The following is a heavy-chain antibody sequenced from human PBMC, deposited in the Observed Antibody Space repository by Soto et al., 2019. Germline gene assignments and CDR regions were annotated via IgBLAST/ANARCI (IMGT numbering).Heavy chain of an antibody. CDR1: GGSVSSGSYY. CDR2: IYYSGST. J-gene: IGHJ2*01. V-gene: IGHV4-61*01. D-gene: IGHD5-18*01. Sequence: SETLSLTCTVSGGSVSSGSYYWSWIRQPPGKGLEWIGYIYYSGSTNYNPSLKSRVTISVDTSKNQFSLKLSSVTAADTAVYYCARTPYIQLWTRGYFDLWGRGTLVTLSS. CDR3: ARTPYIQLWTRGYFDL.